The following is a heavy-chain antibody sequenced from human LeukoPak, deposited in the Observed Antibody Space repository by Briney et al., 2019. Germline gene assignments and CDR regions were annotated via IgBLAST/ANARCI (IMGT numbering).Heavy chain of an antibody. D-gene: IGHD3-3*02. CDR3: ARVRLADERAWAY. J-gene: IGHJ4*02. V-gene: IGHV1-2*02. CDR1: GYTFSDFY. CDR2: ITPKSGDT. Sequence: ASVKVSCGASGYTFSDFYIHWVRQAPGQGLEYVGWITPKSGDTYSPQRFQGRVTMTRDASISTAYMELSSLRSDDTAVYFCARVRLADERAWAYWGQGTLVTVSS.